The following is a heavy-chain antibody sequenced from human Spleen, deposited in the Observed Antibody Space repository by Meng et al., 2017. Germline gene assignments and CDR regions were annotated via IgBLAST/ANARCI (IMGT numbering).Heavy chain of an antibody. CDR3: AKETSDSSAFYRYDI. Sequence: EVQLVDSGGGLIQPGGSLRLSCATSGFMFSNFWMHWVRQVPGKGLVWVSDITNDGRIARYADSLKGRFTISRDNSKNTLYLQMDSLRAEDTAVYYCAKETSDSSAFYRYDIWGQGSLVTVSS. J-gene: IGHJ4*02. CDR2: ITNDGRIA. V-gene: IGHV3/OR16-13*01. CDR1: GFMFSNFW. D-gene: IGHD3-22*01.